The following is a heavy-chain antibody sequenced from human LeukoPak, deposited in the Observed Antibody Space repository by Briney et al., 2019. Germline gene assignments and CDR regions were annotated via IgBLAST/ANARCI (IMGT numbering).Heavy chain of an antibody. CDR1: GYSFTSYW. J-gene: IGHJ4*02. CDR3: ARGKRAVGSSTSSYYFDD. V-gene: IGHV5-51*01. D-gene: IGHD2-2*01. Sequence: GESLKISCKGSGYSFTSYWIGWVRQMPGKGLEWMGIIYPGDSDTRYSPSFQGQVTISADKSISTAYLQWSSLEASDTAMYYCARGKRAVGSSTSSYYFDDWGQGTLVTVAS. CDR2: IYPGDSDT.